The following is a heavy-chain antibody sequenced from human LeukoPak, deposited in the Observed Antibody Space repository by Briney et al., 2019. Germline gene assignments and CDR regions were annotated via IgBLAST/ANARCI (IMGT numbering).Heavy chain of an antibody. Sequence: ASVKVSCKASGCTFTGYYMHWVRQAPGQGLEWMGWINPNSGGTNYAQKFQGRVTMTRDTSISTAYMELSRLRSDDTAVYYCARAVPPFGGADNNWFDPWGQGTLVTVSS. CDR1: GCTFTGYY. J-gene: IGHJ5*02. D-gene: IGHD3-10*01. CDR3: ARAVPPFGGADNNWFDP. CDR2: INPNSGGT. V-gene: IGHV1-2*02.